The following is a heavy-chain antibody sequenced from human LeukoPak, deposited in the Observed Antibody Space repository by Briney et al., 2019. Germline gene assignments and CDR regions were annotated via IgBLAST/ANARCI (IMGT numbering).Heavy chain of an antibody. CDR1: GFTFSSYW. CDR3: ARGNRYYYDSSGYYLYYYYYMDV. D-gene: IGHD3-22*01. Sequence: GGSLRLSCAASGFTFSSYWMSWVRQAPGKGLEWVANIRQDGSEKYYVDSVKGRFTISRDNAKNSLYLQMNSLRAEDTAVYYCARGNRYYYDSSGYYLYYYYYMDVWGKGTTVTISS. J-gene: IGHJ6*03. CDR2: IRQDGSEK. V-gene: IGHV3-7*01.